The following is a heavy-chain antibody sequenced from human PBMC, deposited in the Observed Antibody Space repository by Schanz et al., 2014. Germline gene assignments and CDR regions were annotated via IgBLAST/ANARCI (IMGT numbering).Heavy chain of an antibody. Sequence: QVQLVQSGAEVKKPGASVKVSCKTSGYSFSDYFIHWVRQAPGQGLEWMGWLNPDSGETLYAQRFQGRVTLTRDTSITTAYMDLSGLTSDDTAVYYCAREKGHGYSGLSWGQGTLLAVSS. CDR3: AREKGHGYSGLS. CDR1: GYSFSDYF. J-gene: IGHJ5*02. D-gene: IGHD5-12*01. CDR2: LNPDSGET. V-gene: IGHV1-2*02.